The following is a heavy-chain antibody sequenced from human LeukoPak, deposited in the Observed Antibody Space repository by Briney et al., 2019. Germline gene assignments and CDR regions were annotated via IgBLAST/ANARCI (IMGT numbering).Heavy chain of an antibody. Sequence: GGSLRLSRAASGFTFSSYGMHWVRQAPGKGLEWVAFIRYDGSNKYYADSVKGRFTISRDNSKNTLYLQMNSLRAEDTAVYYCAKGSIRLGELSLINWGQGTLVTVSS. CDR2: IRYDGSNK. CDR1: GFTFSSYG. V-gene: IGHV3-30*02. D-gene: IGHD3-16*02. J-gene: IGHJ4*02. CDR3: AKGSIRLGELSLIN.